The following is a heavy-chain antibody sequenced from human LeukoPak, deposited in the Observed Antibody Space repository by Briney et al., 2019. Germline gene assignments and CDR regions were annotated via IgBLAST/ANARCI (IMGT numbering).Heavy chain of an antibody. J-gene: IGHJ2*01. CDR1: GFLFSSFE. V-gene: IGHV3-21*01. Sequence: GGSLRLSCAASGFLFSSFEVNWVRQAPGKGLEWVSSISSSSIYIYYADSVKGRFTISRDNAKNSLYLQISSLRAEDTAMYYCAREERDGYNYYWYFDLWGRGTLVTVSS. CDR3: AREERDGYNYYWYFDL. D-gene: IGHD5-24*01. CDR2: ISSSSIYI.